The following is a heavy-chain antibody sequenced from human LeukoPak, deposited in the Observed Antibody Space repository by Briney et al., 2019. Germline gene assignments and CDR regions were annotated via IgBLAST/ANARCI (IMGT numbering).Heavy chain of an antibody. CDR3: ARGLDCSSTSCYPLNWFDP. CDR1: GGSISSGGYY. D-gene: IGHD2-2*01. CDR2: IYYSGST. Sequence: SQTLSLTCTVSGGSISSGGYYWSWIRQHPGKGLEWIGYIYYSGSTYYNPSLKSRVTISVDTSKNQFSLKLSSVTAADTAVYYCARGLDCSSTSCYPLNWFDPWGQGTLVTVSS. J-gene: IGHJ5*02. V-gene: IGHV4-31*03.